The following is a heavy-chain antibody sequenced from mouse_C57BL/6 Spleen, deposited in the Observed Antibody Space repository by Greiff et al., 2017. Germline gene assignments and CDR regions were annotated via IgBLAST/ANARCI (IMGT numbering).Heavy chain of an antibody. D-gene: IGHD1-1*01. Sequence: VQLQQSGTVLARPGASVKMSCKTSGYTFTSYWMHWVKQRPGQGLEWIGAIYPGNSDTSYNQKFKGKAKLTAVTSASTAYMELSSLTNEDSAVYYCTRSGEYGSSYGAYWGQGTLVTVSA. CDR1: GYTFTSYW. J-gene: IGHJ3*01. CDR3: TRSGEYGSSYGAY. CDR2: IYPGNSDT. V-gene: IGHV1-5*01.